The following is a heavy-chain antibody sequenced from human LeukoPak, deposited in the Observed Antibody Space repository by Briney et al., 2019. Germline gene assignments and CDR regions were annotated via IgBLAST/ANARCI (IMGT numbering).Heavy chain of an antibody. CDR2: ISYTGNI. V-gene: IGHV4-39*01. D-gene: IGHD3-22*01. Sequence: SETLSLTCTVSGVFLNSYSYSWVWIRQPPGGGLVWIGTISYTGNIYYNSSLKSRLTIAVDASQIQFSLILTSVTAADTALYYCARHFGYDDTSDFQGVPDHWGQGSLVTVSS. CDR1: GVFLNSYSYS. J-gene: IGHJ4*02. CDR3: ARHFGYDDTSDFQGVPDH.